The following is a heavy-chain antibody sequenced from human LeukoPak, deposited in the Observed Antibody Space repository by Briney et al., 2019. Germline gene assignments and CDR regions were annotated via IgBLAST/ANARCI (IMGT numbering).Heavy chain of an antibody. CDR1: GFTFDDYA. CDR2: ISWNSGSI. J-gene: IGHJ4*02. Sequence: GRSLRLSCAASGFTFDDYAMYWVRQAPGKGLEWVSGISWNSGSIGYADSVKGRFTISRDNAKNSLYLQMNSLRAEDMALYYCAKGLYSNLLGFDYCDQGTLVTVSS. CDR3: AKGLYSNLLGFDY. D-gene: IGHD4-11*01. V-gene: IGHV3-9*03.